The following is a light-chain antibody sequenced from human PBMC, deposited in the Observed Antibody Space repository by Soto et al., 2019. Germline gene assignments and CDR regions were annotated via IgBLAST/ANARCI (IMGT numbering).Light chain of an antibody. CDR1: QSISSW. Sequence: DIRMTQSPSTLSASVGDRATITCRASQSISSWLAWYQQKPGKAPKLLIYKASSLESGVPSRFSGSGSGTEFTLTISSLQPDDFATYYCQQYNSCSWTFGQGTNVDIK. CDR3: QQYNSCSWT. J-gene: IGKJ1*01. V-gene: IGKV1-5*03. CDR2: KAS.